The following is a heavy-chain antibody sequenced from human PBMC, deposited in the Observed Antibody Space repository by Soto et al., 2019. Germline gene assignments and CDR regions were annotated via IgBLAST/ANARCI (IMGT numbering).Heavy chain of an antibody. V-gene: IGHV1-69*12. J-gene: IGHJ6*02. Sequence: QVQLVQSGAEVKKPGSSVRVSCKASGGTLRNYGISWVRQAPGQGLEWMGGIIPVFGTANYAQKFQGRGTITADEYTSTVYMDVTSLRSEDTAVYYCSRGDATKIVVTTYYGMDVWGQGTTVTVSS. CDR1: GGTLRNYG. CDR3: SRGDATKIVVTTYYGMDV. D-gene: IGHD4-17*01. CDR2: IIPVFGTA.